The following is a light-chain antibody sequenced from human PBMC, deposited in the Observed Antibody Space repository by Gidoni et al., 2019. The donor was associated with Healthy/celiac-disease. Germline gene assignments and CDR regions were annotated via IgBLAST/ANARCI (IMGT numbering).Light chain of an antibody. CDR2: GAS. J-gene: IGKJ1*01. Sequence: EIVLTPSPGTLSLSPWERATLSCRASQSVSSSYLAWYQQKPGQAPRILIYGASSTATGLPDRCSGSGSATDFTLTISRLEPEDFAVYYCQQYGSSPLTFGQXTKVEIK. CDR1: QSVSSSY. CDR3: QQYGSSPLT. V-gene: IGKV3-20*01.